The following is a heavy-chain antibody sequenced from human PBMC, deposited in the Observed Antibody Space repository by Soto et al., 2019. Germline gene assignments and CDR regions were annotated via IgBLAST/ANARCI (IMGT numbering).Heavy chain of an antibody. J-gene: IGHJ6*02. V-gene: IGHV4-34*01. CDR1: GGSFSGYY. CDR2: INHSGST. D-gene: IGHD6-19*01. CDR3: ARGLASSGWSITYYYYGMDV. Sequence: QVQLQQWGAGLLKPSETLSLTCAVYGGSFSGYYWSWIRQPPGKGLEWIGEINHSGSTNYNPSLKRRVTLPVDTTKNQSSLKLRAVTAADTAGYSCARGLASSGWSITYYYYGMDVWGPGTTVTVSS.